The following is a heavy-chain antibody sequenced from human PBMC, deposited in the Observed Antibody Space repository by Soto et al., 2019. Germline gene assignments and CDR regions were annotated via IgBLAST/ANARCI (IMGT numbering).Heavy chain of an antibody. CDR2: IYSGGST. D-gene: IGHD3-10*01. CDR3: ARNKGAPGLWSGELFYCYYGMDV. V-gene: IGHV3-53*01. J-gene: IGHJ6*02. Sequence: GGSLRLSCAASGFTVSSNYMSWVRQAPGKGLEWVSVIYSGGSTYYADSVKGRFTISRDNSKNTLYLQMNSLRAEDKAVYYCARNKGAPGLWSGELFYCYYGMDVWGQGSKVTVSS. CDR1: GFTVSSNY.